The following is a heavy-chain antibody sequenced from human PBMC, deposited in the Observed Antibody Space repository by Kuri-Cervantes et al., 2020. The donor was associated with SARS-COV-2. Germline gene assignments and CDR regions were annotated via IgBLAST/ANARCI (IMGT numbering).Heavy chain of an antibody. CDR2: ISYDGSNK. Sequence: GESLKISCAASGFTFSSYAMHWVRQAPGKGLEWVAVISYDGSNKYYADSVKGRFTIPRDNSKNTLYLQMNSLRAEDTAVYYCARVVLDYDFWSGYYLDYWGQGTLVTVSS. CDR1: GFTFSSYA. V-gene: IGHV3-30-3*01. J-gene: IGHJ4*02. CDR3: ARVVLDYDFWSGYYLDY. D-gene: IGHD3-3*01.